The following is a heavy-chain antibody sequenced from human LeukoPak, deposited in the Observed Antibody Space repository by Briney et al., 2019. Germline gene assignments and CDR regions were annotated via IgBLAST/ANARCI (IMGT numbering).Heavy chain of an antibody. V-gene: IGHV3-64*02. Sequence: GGSLRLSCAASGFIFSNYAMHWVRQAPEKGLEYVSAISTNGGGTYYADSVKGRFTISRDNSKNTLYLQMGSLRAEDMAVYYCARVGSTSCYDYWGQGTLVTVSS. J-gene: IGHJ4*02. CDR2: ISTNGGGT. CDR3: ARVGSTSCYDY. CDR1: GFIFSNYA. D-gene: IGHD2-2*01.